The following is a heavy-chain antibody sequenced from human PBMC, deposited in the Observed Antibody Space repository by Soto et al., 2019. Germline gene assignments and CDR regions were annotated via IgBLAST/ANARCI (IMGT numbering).Heavy chain of an antibody. CDR2: ISSSSSTI. D-gene: IGHD2-2*01. J-gene: IGHJ6*02. Sequence: PGGSLRLSCAASGFTFSSYSMNWVRQAPGKGLEWVSYISSSSSTIYYAGSVKGRFTISRDNAKNSLYLQMNSLRDEDTAVYYCARDRGVVVPAAYYYYYYGMDVWGQGTTVTLSS. CDR1: GFTFSSYS. CDR3: ARDRGVVVPAAYYYYYYGMDV. V-gene: IGHV3-48*02.